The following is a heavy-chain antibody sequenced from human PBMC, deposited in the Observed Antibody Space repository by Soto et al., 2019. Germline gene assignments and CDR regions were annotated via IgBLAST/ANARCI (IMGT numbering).Heavy chain of an antibody. Sequence: SQTLSLTCTVSGGSISSHYWSWIRQPPGKGLEWIGYIYYSGSTNYNPSLKSRVTISVDTSKNQFSLKLSSVTAADTAVYYCARRQGHFDYWGQGTLVTVSS. V-gene: IGHV4-59*11. J-gene: IGHJ4*02. CDR2: IYYSGST. CDR3: ARRQGHFDY. CDR1: GGSISSHY.